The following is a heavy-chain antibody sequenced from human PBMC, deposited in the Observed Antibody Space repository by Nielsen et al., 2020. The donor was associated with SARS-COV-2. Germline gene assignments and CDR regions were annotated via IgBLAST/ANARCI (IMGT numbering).Heavy chain of an antibody. Sequence: WIRQPPGKGLEWIGSIYYSGSTYYNPSLKSRVTISVDTSKNQFSLKLSSVTAADTAVYYCARVRRGYDSSGYYLNWFDPRGQGTLVTVSS. J-gene: IGHJ5*02. V-gene: IGHV4-39*01. CDR2: IYYSGST. CDR3: ARVRRGYDSSGYYLNWFDP. D-gene: IGHD3-22*01.